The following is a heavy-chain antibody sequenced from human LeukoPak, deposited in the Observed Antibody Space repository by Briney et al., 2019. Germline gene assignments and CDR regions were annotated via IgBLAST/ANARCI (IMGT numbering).Heavy chain of an antibody. J-gene: IGHJ4*02. Sequence: PSETLSLTCTVSGDSISSTNYYWGWIRQPPWKGLEWIGSIYYSGSTYYNPSLESRVTISVDTSKNQFSLKLSSVTAADTAVYYCATSGWYLLPGVYWGQGTLVTVSS. V-gene: IGHV4-39*01. D-gene: IGHD6-19*01. CDR2: IYYSGST. CDR3: ATSGWYLLPGVY. CDR1: GDSISSTNYY.